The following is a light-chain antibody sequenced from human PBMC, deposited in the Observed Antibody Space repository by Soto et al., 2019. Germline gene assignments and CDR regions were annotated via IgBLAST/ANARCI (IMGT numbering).Light chain of an antibody. CDR2: AAS. V-gene: IGKV1-39*01. J-gene: IGKJ1*01. CDR1: QRISYY. Sequence: IQMTPSPSSLSASVGARVTITCRALQRISYYLNWYQQKPGKAPKLLISAASTLQSGVPSRFSGSGSGTDFTLTISSLQPEDFATYYCQQSDSTLWTFGEGNKVEIK. CDR3: QQSDSTLWT.